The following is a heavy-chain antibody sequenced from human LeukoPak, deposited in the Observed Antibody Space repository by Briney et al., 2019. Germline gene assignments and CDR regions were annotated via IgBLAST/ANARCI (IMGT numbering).Heavy chain of an antibody. V-gene: IGHV3-30*02. CDR1: GLIFSTYG. CDR2: IRSDGSNK. D-gene: IGHD6-19*01. J-gene: IGHJ4*02. CDR3: ARILDSAWGELGY. Sequence: GGSLRLSCAASGLIFSTYGMHWVRQAPGKGLEWMAFIRSDGSNKYYADSVKGRFTISRDNSKNTLYLQMNSLRAEDTAVYYCARILDSAWGELGYWGQGTLVTVSS.